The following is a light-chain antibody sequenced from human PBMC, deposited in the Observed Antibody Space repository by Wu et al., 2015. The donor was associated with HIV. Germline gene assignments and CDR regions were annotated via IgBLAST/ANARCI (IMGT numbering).Light chain of an antibody. CDR3: QQYESRPYT. J-gene: IGKJ2*01. CDR2: GAF. Sequence: EILMTQSPATLSLSPGERATLSCRASQSVGANLAWYQHKRGQAPRLVISGAFTRATGTPVRFSGDGSGPDFTLTISNVQAEDSATYYCQQYESRPYTFGQGTNLEIK. V-gene: IGKV3-15*01. CDR1: QSVGAN.